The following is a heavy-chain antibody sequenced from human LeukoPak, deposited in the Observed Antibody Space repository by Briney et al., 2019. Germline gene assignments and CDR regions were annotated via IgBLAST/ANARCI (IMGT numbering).Heavy chain of an antibody. CDR3: ARQPIAVAGQYYFDY. CDR2: IYYSGST. D-gene: IGHD6-19*01. CDR1: GGSISSYY. J-gene: IGHJ4*02. Sequence: SETLSLTCTVSGGSISSYYWSWIRQPPGKGLEWSGYIYYSGSTNYNPSLKSRVTISVDTSKNQFSVKLSSVTAADTAVYYCARQPIAVAGQYYFDYWGQGTLVTVSS. V-gene: IGHV4-59*08.